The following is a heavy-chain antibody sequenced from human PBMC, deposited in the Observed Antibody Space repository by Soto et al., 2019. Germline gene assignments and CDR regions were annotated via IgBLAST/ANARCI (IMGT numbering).Heavy chain of an antibody. D-gene: IGHD3-9*01. CDR1: GGSISSSSYY. CDR3: ARLEGLATISYYFDF. CDR2: IYYSGST. J-gene: IGHJ4*02. V-gene: IGHV4-39*01. Sequence: NPSETLSLTCTVSGGSISSSSYYWGWIRQPPGKGLEWIGSIYYSGSTYYNPSLKSRVTISVDTSKNQFSLRLNSVTAADSAVYFCARLEGLATISYYFDFWGQGAQVTVSS.